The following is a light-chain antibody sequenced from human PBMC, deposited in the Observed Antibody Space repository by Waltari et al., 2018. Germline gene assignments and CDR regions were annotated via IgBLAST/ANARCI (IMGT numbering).Light chain of an antibody. CDR3: QQYNTYPWT. CDR2: QAS. CDR1: ERISRW. V-gene: IGKV1-5*03. Sequence: DIQMIQSPSTLSASVGDRVTITCRASERISRWLAWYQQKPGMAPKLLIYQASSLEDGVPSRFSGSGFETEFSLSISSLQPEDFTTYYCQQYNTYPWTFGQGTKVEIK. J-gene: IGKJ1*01.